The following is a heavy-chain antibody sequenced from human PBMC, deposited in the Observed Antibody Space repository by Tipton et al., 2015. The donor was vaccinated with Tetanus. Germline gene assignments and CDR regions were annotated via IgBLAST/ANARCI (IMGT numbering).Heavy chain of an antibody. D-gene: IGHD3-22*01. CDR2: FSPIFRRP. J-gene: IGHJ3*01. V-gene: IGHV1-69*01. CDR3: AREAINSEDRRAFDV. CDR1: GGTFSNYA. Sequence: QSGPEVKEPGSSVRVSCKASGGTFSNYAINWVRQAPGQGLEWMGGFSPIFRRPNYAQKFQGRVTISADESTSTAYMELRSLTSADTAIYYCAREAINSEDRRAFDVWGQGTTVTVSS.